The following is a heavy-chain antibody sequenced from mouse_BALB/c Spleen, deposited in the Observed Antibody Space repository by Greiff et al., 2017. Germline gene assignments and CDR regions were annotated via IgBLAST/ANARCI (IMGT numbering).Heavy chain of an antibody. CDR3: AREGLRQNFDV. V-gene: IGHV3-6*02. Sequence: VQLKESGPGLVKPSQSLSLTCSVTGYSITSGYYWNWIRQFPGNKLEWMGYISYDGSNNYNPSLKNRISITRDTSKNQFFLKLNSVTTEDTATYYCAREGLRQNFDVWGAGTTVTVSS. CDR1: GYSITSGYY. CDR2: ISYDGSN. D-gene: IGHD2-2*01. J-gene: IGHJ1*01.